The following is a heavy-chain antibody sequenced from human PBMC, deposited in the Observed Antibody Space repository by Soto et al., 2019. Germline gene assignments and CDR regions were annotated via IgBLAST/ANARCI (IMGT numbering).Heavy chain of an antibody. J-gene: IGHJ4*02. Sequence: QVQLVESGGGVVQPGGSLRLSCAASGFTFNSYGMHWVRQAPGKGLEWVAVMAHDENIKYYGDSVKGRFTISRDNSKSTLYLQMNSLRGDDTALYYCAKAELIALFGVVPGGFDDWGQGTLVTVSS. CDR3: AKAELIALFGVVPGGFDD. CDR1: GFTFNSYG. D-gene: IGHD3-3*01. V-gene: IGHV3-30*18. CDR2: MAHDENIK.